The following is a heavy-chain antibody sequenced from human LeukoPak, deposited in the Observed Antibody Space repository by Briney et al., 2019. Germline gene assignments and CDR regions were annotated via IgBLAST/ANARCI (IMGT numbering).Heavy chain of an antibody. CDR1: GGSISSYY. J-gene: IGHJ4*02. D-gene: IGHD3-10*01. Sequence: PSETLSLTCTVSGGSISSYYWSWIRQPAGKGLEWIGRIYTSGSTNYNPSLKSRVTISVDTSKNQFSLRLSSVTAADTAVYYCARDIGAGFGFIGVYDYWGQGTLVTVSS. V-gene: IGHV4-4*07. CDR3: ARDIGAGFGFIGVYDY. CDR2: IYTSGST.